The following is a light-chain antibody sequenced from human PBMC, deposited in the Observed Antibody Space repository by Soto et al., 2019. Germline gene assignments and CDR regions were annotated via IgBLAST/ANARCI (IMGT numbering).Light chain of an antibody. J-gene: IGLJ1*01. CDR1: SSDVGGYNY. CDR2: EVS. CDR3: NSYAGSNTLYV. Sequence: QPGLTQPRAASGSPAQAVTFPCTGTSSDVGGYNYVSWYQQHPGKAPKLMIYEVSKRPSGVPDRFSGSKSGNTASLTVSGLQAEDEADYYCNSYAGSNTLYVFGTGTKVTVL. V-gene: IGLV2-8*01.